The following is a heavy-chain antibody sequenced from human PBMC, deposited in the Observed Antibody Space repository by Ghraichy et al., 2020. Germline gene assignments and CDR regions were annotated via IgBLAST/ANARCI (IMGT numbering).Heavy chain of an antibody. CDR3: AKGGGCSGGSCYSSY. CDR2: ISGGGVST. V-gene: IGHV3-23*01. Sequence: LSLTCAASGFPFSSYAMNWVRQAPGKGLEWVSGISGGGVSTLYADSVKGRFTISRDSSKNTLYLQMNSLRAEDTAVYYCAKGGGCSGGSCYSSYWGQGTLVTVSS. D-gene: IGHD2-15*01. J-gene: IGHJ4*02. CDR1: GFPFSSYA.